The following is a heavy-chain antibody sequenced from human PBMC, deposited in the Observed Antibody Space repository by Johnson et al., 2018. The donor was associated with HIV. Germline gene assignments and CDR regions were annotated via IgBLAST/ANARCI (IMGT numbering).Heavy chain of an antibody. CDR2: ISWNSGSI. D-gene: IGHD5-24*01. CDR3: AREALDGPGDDAFDI. CDR1: GFTFDDYA. V-gene: IGHV3-9*01. Sequence: VQLVESGGGVVQPGGSLRLSCAASGFTFDDYAMHWVRQAPGKGLEWVSGISWNSGSIGYADSVKGRFTISRDNAKNLLYLQMNSLRAEDTALYYCAREALDGPGDDAFDIWGQGTMVTVSS. J-gene: IGHJ3*02.